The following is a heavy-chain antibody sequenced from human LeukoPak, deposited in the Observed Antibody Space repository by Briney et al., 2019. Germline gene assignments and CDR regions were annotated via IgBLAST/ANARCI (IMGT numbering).Heavy chain of an antibody. CDR3: ARGSVTTNYYYYYMDV. CDR2: ISYDGSNK. J-gene: IGHJ6*03. Sequence: GGSLRLSCAASGFTVSSNYMNWVRQAPGKGLEWVAVISYDGSNKYYADSVKGRFTISRDNSKNTLYLQMNSLRAEDTAVYYCARGSVTTNYYYYYMDVWGKGTTVIVSS. V-gene: IGHV3-30*03. CDR1: GFTVSSNY. D-gene: IGHD4-11*01.